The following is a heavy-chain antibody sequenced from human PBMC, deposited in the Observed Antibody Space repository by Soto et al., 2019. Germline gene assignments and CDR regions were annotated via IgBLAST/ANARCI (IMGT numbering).Heavy chain of an antibody. CDR2: ISWDSGTI. CDR1: GFTFGDHA. Sequence: EVQLVESGGDLVQPGGSLRLSCAASGFTFGDHAMHWVRQVPGRGLEWVSGISWDSGTIDYGDSVKGRFTISRDNAKNSLYFQMDSLRPEDTAFYFCAKDYGGVWSVPRGRSYAYFGMDVWGQGTTVTVSS. CDR3: AKDYGGVWSVPRGRSYAYFGMDV. V-gene: IGHV3-9*01. D-gene: IGHD3-3*01. J-gene: IGHJ6*02.